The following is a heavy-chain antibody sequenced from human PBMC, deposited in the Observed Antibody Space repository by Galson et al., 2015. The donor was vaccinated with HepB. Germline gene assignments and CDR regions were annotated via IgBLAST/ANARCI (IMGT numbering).Heavy chain of an antibody. CDR2: ISAYNGNT. CDR3: ARDLAAGIAAAEPEVGGY. Sequence: SVKVSCKASGYTFTSYGISWVRQAPGQGLEWMGWISAYNGNTNYAQKLQGRVTMTTDTSTSTAYMELRSLRSDDTAVYYCARDLAAGIAAAEPEVGGYWGQGTLVTVSS. CDR1: GYTFTSYG. D-gene: IGHD6-13*01. J-gene: IGHJ4*02. V-gene: IGHV1-18*01.